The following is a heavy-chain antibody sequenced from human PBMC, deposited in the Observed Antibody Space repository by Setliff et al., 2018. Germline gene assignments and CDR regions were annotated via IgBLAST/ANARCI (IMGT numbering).Heavy chain of an antibody. D-gene: IGHD3-10*01. CDR3: ARHPYYYGSGTYLDNNNRWFDP. CDR1: GYSFTSYW. V-gene: IGHV5-51*01. J-gene: IGHJ5*02. CDR2: IYPGDSDT. Sequence: GESLKISCQGSGYSFTSYWIGWVRQMPGKGLEWMGIIYPGDSDTRYSPSFQGQVTISVDQSINTAYLQWSSLRASDTAIYYCARHPYYYGSGTYLDNNNRWFDPWGQGTLVTVSS.